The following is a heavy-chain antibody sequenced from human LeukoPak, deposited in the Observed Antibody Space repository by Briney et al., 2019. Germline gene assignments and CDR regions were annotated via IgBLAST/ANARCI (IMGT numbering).Heavy chain of an antibody. Sequence: GGSLRLSCAASGFSLTSNGMHWARQARGKGLEWVAFISHDGNKKYYADSVKGRFTVSRDSSKCTLFLQMDSLRRDDTAVYYCARDIRVRYMPMVRAVEYYQYHAMDVWGQGTTVSVYS. J-gene: IGHJ6*02. D-gene: IGHD3-10*01. V-gene: IGHV3-30*03. CDR2: ISHDGNKK. CDR1: GFSLTSNG. CDR3: ARDIRVRYMPMVRAVEYYQYHAMDV.